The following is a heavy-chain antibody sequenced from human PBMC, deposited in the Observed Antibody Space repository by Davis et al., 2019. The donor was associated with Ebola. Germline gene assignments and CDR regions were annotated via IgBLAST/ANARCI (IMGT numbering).Heavy chain of an antibody. CDR2: IRYDGTDI. CDR1: GFTFSTYG. V-gene: IGHV3-30*02. J-gene: IGHJ6*04. Sequence: PGGSLRLSCATSGFTFSTYGMHWVRQAPGKRPEWVAFIRYDGTDIYYLDSVKGRFTISRDNSRNTLYLQMNSLRAEDTAVYYCAKDRGWKQIWLDGMDVWGKGTTVIVS. D-gene: IGHD5-18*01. CDR3: AKDRGWKQIWLDGMDV.